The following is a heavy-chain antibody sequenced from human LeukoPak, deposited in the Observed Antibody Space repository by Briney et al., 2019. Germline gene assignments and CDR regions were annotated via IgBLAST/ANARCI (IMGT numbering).Heavy chain of an antibody. CDR2: IYSGGST. CDR1: GFTVSSNY. J-gene: IGHJ6*03. D-gene: IGHD2-2*01. V-gene: IGHV3-53*05. Sequence: GGSLRLSCAASGFTVSSNYMSWGRQAPGKGLEWGSVIYSGGSTYYADSVKGRFTISRDNSKNTLYLQMNSLRAEDTAVYYCAKDANIVVVPAAIPRYYYMDVWGKGTTVTVSS. CDR3: AKDANIVVVPAAIPRYYYMDV.